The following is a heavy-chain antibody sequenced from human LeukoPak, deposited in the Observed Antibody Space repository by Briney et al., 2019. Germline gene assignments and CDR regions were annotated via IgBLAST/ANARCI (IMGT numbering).Heavy chain of an antibody. V-gene: IGHV4-59*08. Sequence: SETLSLTCTVSGGSISSYYWSWIRQPPGKGLEWIGYIYYSGSTNYNPSLKSRVTISVDTSKNQFSLKLSSVTAADTAVYYCARARDGYNHYYGMDVWGQGTTVTVSS. CDR2: IYYSGST. CDR1: GGSISSYY. J-gene: IGHJ6*02. CDR3: ARARDGYNHYYGMDV. D-gene: IGHD5-24*01.